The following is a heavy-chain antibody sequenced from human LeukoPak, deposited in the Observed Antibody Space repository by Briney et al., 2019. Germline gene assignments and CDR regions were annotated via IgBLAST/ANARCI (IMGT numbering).Heavy chain of an antibody. J-gene: IGHJ4*02. D-gene: IGHD6-19*01. V-gene: IGHV3-66*01. CDR2: LFSGGGA. CDR1: GFSVSSNY. CDR3: ARERGSSGWATFDY. Sequence: GGSLRLSCAASGFSVSSNYMGGVRQAPGRGLEWVSALFSGGGAYYADSVKGRFTVSRDNSKNTLFLHMNSLRAEDTAIYYCARERGSSGWATFDYWGQGTLVTVSS.